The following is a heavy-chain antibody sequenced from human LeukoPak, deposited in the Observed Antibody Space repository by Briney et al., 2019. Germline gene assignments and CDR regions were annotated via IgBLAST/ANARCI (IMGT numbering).Heavy chain of an antibody. CDR3: AREGVAGPFDY. J-gene: IGHJ4*02. V-gene: IGHV1-46*01. CDR2: INPSGGST. D-gene: IGHD6-19*01. CDR1: GYTFTSYY. Sequence: GASVKVSCKASGYTFTSYYMHWVRQAPGQGLEWMGIINPSGGSTSYAQKFQGRVTMTRDTSTSTVYMELSSLRSEDTAVHYCAREGVAGPFDYWGQGTLVTVSS.